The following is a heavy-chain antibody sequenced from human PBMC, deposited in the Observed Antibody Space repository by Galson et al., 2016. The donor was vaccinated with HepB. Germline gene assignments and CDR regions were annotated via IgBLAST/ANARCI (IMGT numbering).Heavy chain of an antibody. J-gene: IGHJ6*02. D-gene: IGHD2-8*01. CDR1: GDTFRTYT. Sequence: SCKASGDTFRTYTINWVRQAPGQGLEWMGRIIPIFDTTNYAQKFQDRVTITADKSTSTAYMELSSLRSEDTAVYYCAREGKDIVLMVYATKDYYGMDVWGQGTTVTVSS. CDR2: IIPIFDTT. V-gene: IGHV1-69*08. CDR3: AREGKDIVLMVYATKDYYGMDV.